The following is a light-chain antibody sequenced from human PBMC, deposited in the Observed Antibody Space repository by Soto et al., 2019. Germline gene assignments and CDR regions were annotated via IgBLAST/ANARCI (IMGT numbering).Light chain of an antibody. CDR2: DVS. Sequence: QSALTQPASVSGSPGQSITISCTGTSSDVGGYNYVSWYQQHPGKAPKVVIYDVSNRPSGVSNRFSGSKSGNTASLTISGLQAEDEADYYCTSYTSSSTGVFGGGTKLTVL. J-gene: IGLJ3*02. CDR3: TSYTSSSTGV. V-gene: IGLV2-14*01. CDR1: SSDVGGYNY.